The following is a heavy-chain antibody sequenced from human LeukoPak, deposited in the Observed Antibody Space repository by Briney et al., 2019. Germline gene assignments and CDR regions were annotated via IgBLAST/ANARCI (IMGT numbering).Heavy chain of an antibody. CDR1: GDSISSYY. CDR3: ARGPHNDAHFDMDV. V-gene: IGHV4-59*01. CDR2: LYHSGST. J-gene: IGHJ6*03. Sequence: PSETLSLTCTVSGDSISSYYWSWVRQSPGKGLEWIGCLYHSGSTKYNPSFESRVAISVDTSKNQLFLNLRSLTPADTAVYYCARGPHNDAHFDMDVWGKGTMVTVSS. D-gene: IGHD2/OR15-2a*01.